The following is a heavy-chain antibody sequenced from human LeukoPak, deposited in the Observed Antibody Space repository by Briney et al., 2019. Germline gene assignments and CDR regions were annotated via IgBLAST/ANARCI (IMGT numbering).Heavy chain of an antibody. Sequence: SETLSLTCTVSGGSISSGDYYWSWIRQPPGKGLEWIGYIYYSGSTYYNPSLKSRVTISVDTSKNQFSLKLSSVSAADTAVYYCARGGLLGQYGAFDIWGQGTMVTVSS. CDR3: ARGGLLGQYGAFDI. CDR1: GGSISSGDYY. J-gene: IGHJ3*02. V-gene: IGHV4-30-4*08. CDR2: IYYSGST. D-gene: IGHD1/OR15-1a*01.